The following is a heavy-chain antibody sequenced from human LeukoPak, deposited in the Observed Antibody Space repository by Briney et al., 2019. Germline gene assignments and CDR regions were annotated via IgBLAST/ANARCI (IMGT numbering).Heavy chain of an antibody. Sequence: PGGSLSLSFAASGFTVSSNYMSWVRQAPGKGLEWVSVIYSGGSTYYADSVKGRFTISRDNSKNTLYLQMNSLRAEDTAVYYCARGATYAYYQDYWGQGTLVTVSS. V-gene: IGHV3-66*01. CDR2: IYSGGST. J-gene: IGHJ4*02. CDR1: GFTVSSNY. D-gene: IGHD1-26*01. CDR3: ARGATYAYYQDY.